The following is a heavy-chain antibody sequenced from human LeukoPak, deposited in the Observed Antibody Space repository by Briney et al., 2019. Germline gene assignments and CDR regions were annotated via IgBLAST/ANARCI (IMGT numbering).Heavy chain of an antibody. V-gene: IGHV4-59*08. CDR3: ARHDRVAALYHMDV. J-gene: IGHJ6*03. CDR1: GGSISSYY. D-gene: IGHD6-13*01. Sequence: SETLSLTCTVYGGSISSYYWSWLRQPPGKGLEWIGYIYYSGSTSYNPSLKSRVTISIDTSKNQFSLKLSSVTAADTAVYYCARHDRVAALYHMDVWGKGTTVTVSS. CDR2: IYYSGST.